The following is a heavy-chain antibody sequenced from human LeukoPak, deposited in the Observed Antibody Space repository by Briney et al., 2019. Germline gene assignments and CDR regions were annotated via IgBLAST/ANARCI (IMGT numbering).Heavy chain of an antibody. CDR2: IWYDGSNK. D-gene: IGHD5-12*01. CDR3: ARDQVRLRDYYHYYGMGV. Sequence: GRSLRLSCAASGFTFSSYGIHWVRQAPGKGLDWVAFIWYDGSNKYYGDSVKGRFTISRDNSKNTLYLQMNGLRAEDTAAYYCARDQVRLRDYYHYYGMGVWGQGTTVTVS. CDR1: GFTFSSYG. V-gene: IGHV3-33*01. J-gene: IGHJ6*02.